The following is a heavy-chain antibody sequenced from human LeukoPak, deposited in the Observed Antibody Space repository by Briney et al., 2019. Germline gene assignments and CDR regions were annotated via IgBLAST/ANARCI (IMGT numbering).Heavy chain of an antibody. CDR1: GYTFTGYY. V-gene: IGHV1-2*02. D-gene: IGHD4-11*01. J-gene: IGHJ4*02. CDR2: INPNSGGT. Sequence: ASVKVSCKASGYTFTGYYMHWVRQAPGQGLEWMGWINPNSGGTNYAQKFQGRVTMTRDTSISTAYMELSRLRSDDTAVYYCARYSNYDETVDYWGQGTLVTVPS. CDR3: ARYSNYDETVDY.